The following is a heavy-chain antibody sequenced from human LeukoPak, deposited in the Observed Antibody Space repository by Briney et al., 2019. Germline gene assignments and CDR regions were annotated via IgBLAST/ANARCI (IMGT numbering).Heavy chain of an antibody. D-gene: IGHD3-16*01. V-gene: IGHV3-23*01. CDR3: ARSYTSYYYYYGMDV. Sequence: GVSLRLSCAASGFTFSSYAMSWVRQAPGKGLEGVSAISGSGGSTYYADSVKGRFTISRDNSKTTLYLQMNSLRAEDTAVYYCARSYTSYYYYYGMDVWGKGTTVTVSS. J-gene: IGHJ6*04. CDR2: ISGSGGST. CDR1: GFTFSSYA.